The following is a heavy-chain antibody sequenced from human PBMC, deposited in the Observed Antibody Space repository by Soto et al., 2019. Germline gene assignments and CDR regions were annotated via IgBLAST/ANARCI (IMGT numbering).Heavy chain of an antibody. J-gene: IGHJ6*02. CDR1: GFIFSKYG. D-gene: IGHD3-10*01. CDR3: AKDLGSGKPYYYYAMDV. V-gene: IGHV3-30*18. CDR2: ISYDGSNK. Sequence: GGSLRLSCAASGFIFSKYGMHWVRQAPGKGLEWVAVISYDGSNKYYAESVKGRFIISRDKSENTLYLQMNSLRAEDTALYYCAKDLGSGKPYYYYAMDVWGQGTTVTVSS.